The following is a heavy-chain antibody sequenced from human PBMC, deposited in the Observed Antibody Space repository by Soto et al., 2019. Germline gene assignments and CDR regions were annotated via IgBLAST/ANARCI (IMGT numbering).Heavy chain of an antibody. V-gene: IGHV3-74*01. D-gene: IGHD3-3*01. CDR2: INSDGSST. Sequence: EVQLVESGGGLVQPGGSLRLSCAASGFTFSSYWMHWVRQAPGKGLVWVSRINSDGSSTSYADSVKGRFTISRDNAKNTLYLQMNSLRAEDTAVYYCAREYYDFWSGSLNNWFDPWGQGTLVTVSS. CDR3: AREYYDFWSGSLNNWFDP. CDR1: GFTFSSYW. J-gene: IGHJ5*02.